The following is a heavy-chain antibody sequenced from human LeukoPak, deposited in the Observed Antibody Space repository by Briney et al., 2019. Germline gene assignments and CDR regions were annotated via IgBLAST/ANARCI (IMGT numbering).Heavy chain of an antibody. CDR3: ASSGSYST. CDR1: GVTFSNYG. V-gene: IGHV3-74*01. CDR2: INSDGSST. Sequence: PGGSLRLSCSASGVTFSNYGMHWVRLAPGKGLEWVSRINSDGSSTSYADSVKGRFTISRDNAKNTLYLQMNSLRAEDTAVYYCASSGSYSTWGQGTLVTVSS. D-gene: IGHD1-26*01. J-gene: IGHJ5*02.